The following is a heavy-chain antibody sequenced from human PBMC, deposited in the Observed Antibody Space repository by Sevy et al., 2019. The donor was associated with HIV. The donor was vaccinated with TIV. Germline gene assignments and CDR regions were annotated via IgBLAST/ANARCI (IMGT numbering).Heavy chain of an antibody. CDR2: IKSKINGETT. CDR3: ARDVRGEGIRPGDLDY. J-gene: IGHJ4*02. V-gene: IGHV3-15*07. D-gene: IGHD3-10*02. Sequence: GGSLRLSCAASGFTFSSAWMTWVRQAPGKGLEWVGRIKSKINGETTDYAAPLKGRFTISRDDSKNMLYLQMNSLRAEDTAVYYCARDVRGEGIRPGDLDYWGQGTLVTVSS. CDR1: GFTFSSAW.